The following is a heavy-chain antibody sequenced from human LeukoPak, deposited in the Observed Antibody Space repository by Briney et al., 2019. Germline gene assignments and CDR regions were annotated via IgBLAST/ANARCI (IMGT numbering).Heavy chain of an antibody. V-gene: IGHV3-30*03. CDR1: GFTFSSYG. J-gene: IGHJ3*02. CDR3: AREQSGYAFDI. Sequence: GGSLRLSCAASGFTFSSYGMHWVRQAPGKGLEWVAVIPYDGSNKYYADSVKGRFTISRDNSKNTLYLQMNSLRAEDTAVYYCAREQSGYAFDIWGQGTMVTVSS. CDR2: IPYDGSNK. D-gene: IGHD5-12*01.